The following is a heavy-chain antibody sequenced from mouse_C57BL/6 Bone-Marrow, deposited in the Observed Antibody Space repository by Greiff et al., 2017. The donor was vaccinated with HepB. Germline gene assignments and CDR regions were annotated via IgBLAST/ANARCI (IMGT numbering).Heavy chain of an antibody. CDR3: ARWGLGQEAMDY. V-gene: IGHV7-3*01. D-gene: IGHD4-1*01. J-gene: IGHJ4*01. CDR1: GFTFTDYY. CDR2: IRNKANGYTT. Sequence: EVMLVESGGGLVQPGGSLSLSCAASGFTFTDYYMSWVRQPPGKALEWLGFIRNKANGYTTEYSASVKGRFTISRDNSQSILYLQMNALRAEDSATYYCARWGLGQEAMDYWGQGTSVTVSS.